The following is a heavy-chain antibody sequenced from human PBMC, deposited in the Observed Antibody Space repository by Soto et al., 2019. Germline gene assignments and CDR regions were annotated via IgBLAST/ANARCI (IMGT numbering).Heavy chain of an antibody. CDR3: ARDHLRFLEWSGYYYYYGMDV. Sequence: SETLSLTCTVSGGSIGSGGYYWSWIRHHPGKGLEWIGYIYYSGSTYYNPSLKSRVTISVDTSKNQFSLKLSSVTAADTAVYYCARDHLRFLEWSGYYYYYGMDVWGQGTTVTVSS. D-gene: IGHD3-3*01. J-gene: IGHJ6*02. V-gene: IGHV4-31*03. CDR1: GGSIGSGGYY. CDR2: IYYSGST.